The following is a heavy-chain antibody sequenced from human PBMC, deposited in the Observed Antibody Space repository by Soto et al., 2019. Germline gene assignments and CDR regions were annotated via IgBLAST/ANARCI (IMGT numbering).Heavy chain of an antibody. J-gene: IGHJ5*02. Sequence: EVQLVETGGDLIQPGGSLRLSCAASGFSVSINYMSWVRQAPGKGLEWVSIINADGSSYYADSVKGRFTISRDNSKNTVDLQMNSLRAEDTAVYYCASIAVAEGFDPGGQGTLVTVSS. CDR1: GFSVSINY. V-gene: IGHV3-53*02. D-gene: IGHD6-19*01. CDR2: INADGSS. CDR3: ASIAVAEGFDP.